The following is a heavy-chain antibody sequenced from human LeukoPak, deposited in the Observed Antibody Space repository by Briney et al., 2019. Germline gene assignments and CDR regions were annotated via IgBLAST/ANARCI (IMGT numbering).Heavy chain of an antibody. D-gene: IGHD2-15*01. CDR2: IYSDNT. CDR3: ARCSGGSCYSASD. V-gene: IGHV3-23*03. Sequence: GGSLRLSCAASGFTFSSYAMSWVRQAPGKGLGWVSFIYSDNTHYSDSVKGRFTISRDNSKNTLYLQMNSLRAEDTAVYYCARCSGGSCYSASDWGQGTLVTVSS. J-gene: IGHJ4*02. CDR1: GFTFSSYA.